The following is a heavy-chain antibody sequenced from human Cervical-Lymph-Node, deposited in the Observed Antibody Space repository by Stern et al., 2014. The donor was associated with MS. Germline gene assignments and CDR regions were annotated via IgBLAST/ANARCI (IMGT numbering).Heavy chain of an antibody. D-gene: IGHD3-10*01. V-gene: IGHV3-74*02. CDR3: TKDTYGPEDY. CDR1: GFTFRHYW. J-gene: IGHJ4*02. CDR2: INRDGTAI. Sequence: EVQLVQSGGGLVQPGGSLRLSCVASGFTFRHYWMHWVRQAPGKGLVGLARINRDGTAITLADSVKGRFTISRDNAKNTLYLQMNSLRVEDTAVYYCTKDTYGPEDYWGQGTSVTVSS.